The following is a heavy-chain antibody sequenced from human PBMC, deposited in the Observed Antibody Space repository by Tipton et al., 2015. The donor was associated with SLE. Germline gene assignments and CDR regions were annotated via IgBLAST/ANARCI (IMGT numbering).Heavy chain of an antibody. V-gene: IGHV4-39*01. Sequence: TLSLTCTVSGGSISVSNYYWGWIRQPPGKGLEWIGSFFYSGTTYYNPSLKSRVTISLDTSKNQFSLKLTSVTAADTAVYYCARHLWFGEPYGMDVWGQGTTVTVS. D-gene: IGHD3-10*01. CDR2: FFYSGTT. CDR1: GGSISVSNYY. J-gene: IGHJ6*02. CDR3: ARHLWFGEPYGMDV.